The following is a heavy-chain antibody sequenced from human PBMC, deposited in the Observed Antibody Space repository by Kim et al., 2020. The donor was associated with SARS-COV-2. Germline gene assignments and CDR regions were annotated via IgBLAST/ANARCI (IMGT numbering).Heavy chain of an antibody. D-gene: IGHD5-12*01. CDR3: AKDRGLVVATTDLDY. J-gene: IGHJ4*02. Sequence: LSLTCAASGFTFSNNALSWVRQAPGKGLEWVSAISGGGRDTYYADSVKGRFTISRDNSKNTLYLQMNSLRAEDTAVYYCAKDRGLVVATTDLDYWGQGTLVTVSS. CDR2: ISGGGRDT. V-gene: IGHV3-23*01. CDR1: GFTFSNNA.